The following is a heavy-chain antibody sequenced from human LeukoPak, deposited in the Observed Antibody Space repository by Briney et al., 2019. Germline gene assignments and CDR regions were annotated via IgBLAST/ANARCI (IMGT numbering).Heavy chain of an antibody. Sequence: GGSLRLSCAASGFPFSSYAMNWVRQAPGKGLEWVSSISSSSSYIYYADSVKGRFTISRDNAKNSLYLQMNSLRAEDTAVYYCARETGYCSSTSCYGQYFQHWGQGTLVTVSS. CDR1: GFPFSSYA. CDR2: ISSSSSYI. D-gene: IGHD2-2*01. V-gene: IGHV3-21*01. J-gene: IGHJ1*01. CDR3: ARETGYCSSTSCYGQYFQH.